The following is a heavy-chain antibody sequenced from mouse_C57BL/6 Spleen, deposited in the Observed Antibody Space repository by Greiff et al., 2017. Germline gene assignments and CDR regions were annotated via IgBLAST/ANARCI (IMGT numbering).Heavy chain of an antibody. CDR3: ARQRSYIDY. J-gene: IGHJ2*01. CDR2: LSSGSSTI. Sequence: EVKLVGSGGGLVKPGGSLKLSCAASGFTFRDYGMHCVRKAPEKGLEWVAYLSSGSSTIYYADTVKRRFTISRDNAKNTLFLQMTSQRSADTALYYCARQRSYIDYWGQGTTLAVSS. V-gene: IGHV5-17*01. CDR1: GFTFRDYG.